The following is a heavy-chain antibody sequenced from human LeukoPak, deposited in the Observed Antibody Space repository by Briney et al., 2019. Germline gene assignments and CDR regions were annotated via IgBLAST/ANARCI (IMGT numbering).Heavy chain of an antibody. CDR2: ISSSSSTI. CDR3: ARPTVFAFDY. D-gene: IGHD4-11*01. J-gene: IGHJ4*02. V-gene: IGHV3-48*01. Sequence: GSLRLSCAASGFTFSSYSMNWVRQAPGKGLEWVSYISSSSSTIYYADSVKGRFTISRDNAKNSLYLQMNSLRAEDTAVYYCARPTVFAFDYWGQGTLVTVSS. CDR1: GFTFSSYS.